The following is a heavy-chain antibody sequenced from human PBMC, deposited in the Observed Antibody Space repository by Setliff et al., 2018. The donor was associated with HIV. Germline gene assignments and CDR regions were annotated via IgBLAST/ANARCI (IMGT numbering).Heavy chain of an antibody. J-gene: IGHJ6*03. D-gene: IGHD5-18*01. Sequence: GGSLRLSCTASGFTFDDYAMHWVRQAPGKGLEWVSGISWNSGSIGYADSVKGRFTISRDNSKNSLYLQMTSLRAEDTAVYYCASSGYNYGGYYMDVWGKGTTVTVSS. CDR1: GFTFDDYA. CDR2: ISWNSGSI. CDR3: ASSGYNYGGYYMDV. V-gene: IGHV3-9*01.